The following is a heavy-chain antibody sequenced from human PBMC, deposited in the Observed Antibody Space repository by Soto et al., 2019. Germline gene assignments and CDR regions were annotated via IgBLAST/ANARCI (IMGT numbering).Heavy chain of an antibody. D-gene: IGHD3-22*01. CDR2: IIPIFGTA. CDR3: ARGVLLRVSWFDP. J-gene: IGHJ5*02. CDR1: GGTFSSYA. V-gene: IGHV1-69*13. Sequence: SVKVSCKASGGTFSSYAISWVRQAPGQGLEWMGGIIPIFGTANYAQKFQGRVTITADESTSTAYTELSSLRSEDTAVYYCARGVLLRVSWFDPWGQGTLVTVSS.